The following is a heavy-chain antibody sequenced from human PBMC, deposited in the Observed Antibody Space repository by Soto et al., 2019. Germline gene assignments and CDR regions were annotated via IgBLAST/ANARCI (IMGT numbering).Heavy chain of an antibody. CDR3: ASNSYGYPFYDH. Sequence: QVQLQESGPGLVKPSQTLSLTCTVSGGSISSGDYYWSWIRQPPGKGLEWIGYIYYSGSTYYNPFLKRRLIISVDTAHILFSLELSSVTVADPGVYHCASNSYGYPFYDHLGQGTLVTLSS. CDR2: IYYSGST. J-gene: IGHJ4*02. CDR1: GGSISSGDYY. D-gene: IGHD5-18*01. V-gene: IGHV4-30-4*01.